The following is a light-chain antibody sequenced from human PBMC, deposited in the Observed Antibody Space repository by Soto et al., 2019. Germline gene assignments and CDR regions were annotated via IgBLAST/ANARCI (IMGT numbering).Light chain of an antibody. CDR3: QQSYSTPRT. Sequence: DLQMTQSPSSLSASVGDRVTITCRASQSISSYLNWYQQKPGKAPKVLIYAVSSLQSGVPSRFSGSGSGTDFTPTISSLQPEDFATYYCQQSYSTPRTFGQGTKVEIK. J-gene: IGKJ1*01. CDR1: QSISSY. CDR2: AVS. V-gene: IGKV1-39*01.